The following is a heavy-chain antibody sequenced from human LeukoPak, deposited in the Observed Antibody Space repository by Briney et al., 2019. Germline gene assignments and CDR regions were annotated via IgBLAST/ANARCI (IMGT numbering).Heavy chain of an antibody. CDR3: AKDTYGDYVDNWFDP. Sequence: ASVKVSCKASGYTFTSYDINWVRQATGQGLEWMGWMNPNSGNTGYAQKFQGRVTMTRNTSISTAYMELSSLRAEDTAVYYCAKDTYGDYVDNWFDPWGQGTLVTVSS. CDR1: GYTFTSYD. J-gene: IGHJ5*02. D-gene: IGHD4-17*01. V-gene: IGHV1-8*01. CDR2: MNPNSGNT.